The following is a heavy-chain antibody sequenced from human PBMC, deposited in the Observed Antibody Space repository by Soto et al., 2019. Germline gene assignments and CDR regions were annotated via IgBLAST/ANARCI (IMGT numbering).Heavy chain of an antibody. J-gene: IGHJ4*02. V-gene: IGHV1-18*01. CDR1: GYIFTSYG. CDR3: AESMGGSGTYVS. CDR2: ISNYNGIT. Sequence: QVELVQSGAEVKKPGASVKVSCKASGYIFTSYGISWVRQAPGEGLEWMGWISNYNGITNYAQKVQRRVTLTTDRSTSTAYMELRSLRSDDTAVYYCAESMGGSGTYVSWGQGTLVTVSS. D-gene: IGHD3-10*01.